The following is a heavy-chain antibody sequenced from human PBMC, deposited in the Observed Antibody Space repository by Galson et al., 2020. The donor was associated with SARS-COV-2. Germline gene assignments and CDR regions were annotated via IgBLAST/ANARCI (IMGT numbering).Heavy chain of an antibody. V-gene: IGHV4-59*13. CDR1: GGSISSYY. CDR3: ARGYSSSWYRAYFDY. D-gene: IGHD6-13*01. J-gene: IGHJ4*02. Sequence: SETLSLTCTVSGGSISSYYWSWIRQPPGKGLEWIGYIYYSGSTNYNPSLKSRVTISVDTSKNQFSLKLSSVTAADTAVYYCARGYSSSWYRAYFDYWGQGTLVTVSS. CDR2: IYYSGST.